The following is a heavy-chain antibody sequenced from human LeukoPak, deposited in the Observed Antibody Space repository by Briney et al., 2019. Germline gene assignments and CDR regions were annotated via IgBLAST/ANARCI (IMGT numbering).Heavy chain of an antibody. Sequence: SETLSLTCTVSGGSISSGSYYWSWIRQPAGKGLEWIGRIYTSGSTNYNPSLKSRVTISVDTFKNQFSLKLSSVTAADTAVYYCARGQWLPTYYFDYWGQGTLVTVSS. CDR2: IYTSGST. D-gene: IGHD6-19*01. J-gene: IGHJ4*02. CDR3: ARGQWLPTYYFDY. CDR1: GGSISSGSYY. V-gene: IGHV4-61*02.